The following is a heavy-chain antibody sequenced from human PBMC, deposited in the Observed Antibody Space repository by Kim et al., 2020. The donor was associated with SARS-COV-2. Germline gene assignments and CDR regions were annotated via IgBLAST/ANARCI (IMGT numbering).Heavy chain of an antibody. CDR2: IYSGGST. CDR3: ARGIAVPGGLGFDY. J-gene: IGHJ4*02. Sequence: GGSLRLSCAASGFTVSSSHMGWVRQAPGKGLEWVSVIYSGGSTYYADSVKGRFTISRDNSKNTLYLQMNTLRAEDTAVYYCARGIAVPGGLGFDYWGQGTLVTVSS. V-gene: IGHV3-53*01. CDR1: GFTVSSSH. D-gene: IGHD6-19*01.